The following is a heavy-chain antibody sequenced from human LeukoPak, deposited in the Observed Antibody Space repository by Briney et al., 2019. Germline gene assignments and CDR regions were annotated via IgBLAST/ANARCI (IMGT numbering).Heavy chain of an antibody. J-gene: IGHJ4*02. D-gene: IGHD1-26*01. V-gene: IGHV4-59*08. CDR2: IYSTGST. Sequence: SETLSLTCTVSGGSISGYYWSGIRQPPGKGLEWIGYIYSTGSTNSNPSLKSRVTISVDTSNNQFSLKLRSMTAADTAVYFCARHESAVGALFYWGQGTLVTVSS. CDR1: GGSISGYY. CDR3: ARHESAVGALFY.